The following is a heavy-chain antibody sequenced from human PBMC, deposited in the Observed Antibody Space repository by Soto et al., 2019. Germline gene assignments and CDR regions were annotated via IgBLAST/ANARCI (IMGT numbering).Heavy chain of an antibody. V-gene: IGHV3-23*01. CDR3: AREYSSAWKTSDY. D-gene: IGHD6-19*01. Sequence: EVQLLESGGGLVQPGGSLRLSCAASGFTFSNYAMSWVRQAPGKGLEWVSGISDIGGNTYYADSVKGRFTISRDNSKNTRFVQMNSLRAEDTAVYYFAREYSSAWKTSDYWGQGTLVTVSS. J-gene: IGHJ4*02. CDR2: ISDIGGNT. CDR1: GFTFSNYA.